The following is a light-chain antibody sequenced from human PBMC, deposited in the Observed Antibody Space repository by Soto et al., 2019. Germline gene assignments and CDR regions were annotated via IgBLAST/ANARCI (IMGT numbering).Light chain of an antibody. CDR2: DVS. CDR1: SSDVGGYNY. CDR3: SSYTSTTTLV. J-gene: IGLJ2*01. Sequence: QSALTQPASVSGSPGQSITISCTGTSSDVGGYNYVSWYQHHPGKAPKVMIYDVSNRPSGVSNRFSGSKSGNTASLTISGLQAEDEADFYCSSYTSTTTLVFGGGTNLTVL. V-gene: IGLV2-14*03.